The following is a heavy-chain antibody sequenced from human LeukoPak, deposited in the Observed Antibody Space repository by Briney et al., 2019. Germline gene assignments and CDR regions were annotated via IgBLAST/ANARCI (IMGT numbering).Heavy chain of an antibody. CDR3: AKDIAQLVLRTTFSPRVYGMDV. V-gene: IGHV3-9*01. CDR1: GFTFDDYA. D-gene: IGHD6-13*01. CDR2: ISWNSGGI. J-gene: IGHJ6*02. Sequence: PGGSLRLSCAASGFTFDDYAMHWVRQAPGKGLEWVSGISWNSGGIGYADSVKGRFTISRDNAKNSLYLQMNSLRAEDTALYYCAKDIAQLVLRTTFSPRVYGMDVWGQGTTVTVSS.